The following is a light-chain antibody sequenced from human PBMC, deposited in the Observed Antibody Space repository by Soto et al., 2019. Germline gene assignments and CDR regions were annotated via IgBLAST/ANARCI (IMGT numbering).Light chain of an antibody. Sequence: DIQMTQSPSTLSASLGDRVTITCRASHSISRCVAWYQQKPGQAPKLLIYDASSLYTGVPSRFSGRRSGTEFTLTISSLQSEDFELYYCQQYNSSPPTFGQGTKVDIK. CDR3: QQYNSSPPT. V-gene: IGKV1-5*01. CDR1: HSISRC. CDR2: DAS. J-gene: IGKJ1*01.